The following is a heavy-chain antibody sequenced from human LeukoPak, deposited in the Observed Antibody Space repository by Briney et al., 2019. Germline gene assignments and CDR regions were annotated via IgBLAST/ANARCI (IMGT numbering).Heavy chain of an antibody. CDR2: IIPIFGTA. J-gene: IGHJ4*02. Sequence: RASVKASCKASGGTFSSYAISWVRQAPGQGLEWMGGIIPIFGTANYAQKFQGRVTITTDESTSTAYMELSSLRSEDTAVYYCARGAGDTAMATPFDYWGQGTLVTVSS. V-gene: IGHV1-69*05. CDR3: ARGAGDTAMATPFDY. CDR1: GGTFSSYA. D-gene: IGHD5-18*01.